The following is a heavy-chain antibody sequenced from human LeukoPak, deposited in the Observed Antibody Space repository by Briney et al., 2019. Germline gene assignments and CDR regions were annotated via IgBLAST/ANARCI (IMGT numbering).Heavy chain of an antibody. V-gene: IGHV4-4*09. CDR3: ARHGHYSYGSMGFDP. CDR1: GGSISSYY. D-gene: IGHD5-18*01. Sequence: SETLSLTCTVSGGSISSYYWSWIRQHPGKGLEWIGYIYTSGSTNYNPSLKSRVTMSVDTSKNQFSLKLSSVTAADTAVYYCARHGHYSYGSMGFDPWGQGTLVTVSS. CDR2: IYTSGST. J-gene: IGHJ5*02.